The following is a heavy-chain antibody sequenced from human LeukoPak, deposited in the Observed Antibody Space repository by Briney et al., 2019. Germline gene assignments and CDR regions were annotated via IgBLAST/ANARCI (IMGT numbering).Heavy chain of an antibody. V-gene: IGHV3-30*18. CDR2: ISYEGSNK. J-gene: IGHJ4*02. Sequence: GGSLRLSCAASGFTFSSYGMHWVRQAPGKGLEWVAVISYEGSNKYYADSVKGRFTISRDNSKNTLYLQMNSLRAEDTAVYYCAKGGGSSWYHVGYYFDYWGQGTLVTVSS. CDR3: AKGGGSSWYHVGYYFDY. D-gene: IGHD6-13*01. CDR1: GFTFSSYG.